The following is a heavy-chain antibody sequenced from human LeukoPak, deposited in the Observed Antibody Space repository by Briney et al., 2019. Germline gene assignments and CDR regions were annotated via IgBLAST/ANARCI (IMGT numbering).Heavy chain of an antibody. CDR2: ISGSGGST. CDR3: AKGARVTTRSWFDP. D-gene: IGHD4-17*01. CDR1: GYTLRDYA. Sequence: GGSLRLSSADSGYTLRDYAMSCVRQTPGRRLEWVSHISGSGGSTYYTESVKGPFTISRDNSQNTLYLQMSSLRVDDTAIYYCAKGARVTTRSWFDPWGQGTLVTASS. V-gene: IGHV3-23*01. J-gene: IGHJ5*02.